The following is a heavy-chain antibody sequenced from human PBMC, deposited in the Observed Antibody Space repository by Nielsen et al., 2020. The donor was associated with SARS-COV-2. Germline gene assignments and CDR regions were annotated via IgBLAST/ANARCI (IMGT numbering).Heavy chain of an antibody. CDR1: GFTFSHYW. CDR2: ITNTDAK. Sequence: GESLKISCEASGFTFSHYWMNWIRQAPGKGLEWVSYITNTDAKYYADSVKGRFTISRDNAQSSLYLHMNSLRAEDTAVYYCASSGWLDHWGQGTLVTVSS. CDR3: ASSGWLDH. J-gene: IGHJ4*02. D-gene: IGHD6-19*01. V-gene: IGHV3-69-1*01.